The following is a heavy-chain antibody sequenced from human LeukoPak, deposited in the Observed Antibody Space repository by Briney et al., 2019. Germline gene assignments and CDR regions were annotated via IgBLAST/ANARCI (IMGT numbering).Heavy chain of an antibody. CDR3: TSDAGIAAADY. D-gene: IGHD6-13*01. CDR2: IRSKANSYAT. CDR1: GFTFSGSA. Sequence: GGSLRLSCAASGFTFSGSAMHWVRQASGKGLEWGGRIRSKANSYATAYAASVKGRFTISRDDSKNTAYLQMNSLKTEDTAVYYCTSDAGIAAADYWGQGTLVTVSS. J-gene: IGHJ4*02. V-gene: IGHV3-73*01.